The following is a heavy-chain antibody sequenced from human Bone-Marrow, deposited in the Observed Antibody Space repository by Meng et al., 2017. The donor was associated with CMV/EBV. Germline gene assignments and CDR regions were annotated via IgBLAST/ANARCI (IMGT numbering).Heavy chain of an antibody. J-gene: IGHJ6*02. CDR3: AKDMGGGYGYYYYGMDV. D-gene: IGHD3-16*01. V-gene: IGHV3-9*01. CDR2: ISWNSGSI. CDR1: GFTFDDYA. Sequence: SLKIPCAASGFTFDDYAMHWVRQAPGKGLEWVSGISWNSGSIGYADSVKGRFTISRDNAKNSLYLQMNSLRAEDTALYYCAKDMGGGYGYYYYGMDVWGQGTTVTVSS.